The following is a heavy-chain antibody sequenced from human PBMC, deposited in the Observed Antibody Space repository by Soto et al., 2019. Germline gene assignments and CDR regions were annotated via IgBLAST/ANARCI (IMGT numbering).Heavy chain of an antibody. J-gene: IGHJ3*02. V-gene: IGHV1-69*13. Sequence: SVKVSCKASEGTFSSYAISWVRQAPGQGLEWMGGIIPIFGTANYAQKFQGRVTITADESTSTAYMELSSLRSEDTAVYYCAGRLTTVVTPDDAFDIWGQGTMVTVSS. CDR3: AGRLTTVVTPDDAFDI. CDR2: IIPIFGTA. CDR1: EGTFSSYA. D-gene: IGHD4-17*01.